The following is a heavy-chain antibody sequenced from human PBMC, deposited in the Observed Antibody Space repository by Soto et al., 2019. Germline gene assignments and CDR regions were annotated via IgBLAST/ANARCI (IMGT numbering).Heavy chain of an antibody. V-gene: IGHV4-39*07. CDR2: IYYSGST. Sequence: PSETLSLTCTVSGVSISISSYYWGWIRQPPGKGLEWIGSIYYSGSTYYNPSLKSRVTISVDTSKNQFSLKLSSVTAADTAVYYCARVPGPWGQGTLVTVSS. CDR1: GVSISISSYY. CDR3: ARVPGP. J-gene: IGHJ5*02.